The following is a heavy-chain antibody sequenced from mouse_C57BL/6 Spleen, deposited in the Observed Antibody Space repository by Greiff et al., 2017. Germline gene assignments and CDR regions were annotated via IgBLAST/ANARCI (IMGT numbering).Heavy chain of an antibody. Sequence: QVQLKQPGAELVKPGASVKLSCKASGYTFTSYWMQWVKQRPGQGLEWIGEIDPSDSYTNYNQKFKGKATLTVDTSSSTAYMQLSSLTSEDSAVYYCARKDDYDVAMDYWGQGTSVTVSS. D-gene: IGHD2-4*01. CDR3: ARKDDYDVAMDY. CDR1: GYTFTSYW. CDR2: IDPSDSYT. J-gene: IGHJ4*01. V-gene: IGHV1-50*01.